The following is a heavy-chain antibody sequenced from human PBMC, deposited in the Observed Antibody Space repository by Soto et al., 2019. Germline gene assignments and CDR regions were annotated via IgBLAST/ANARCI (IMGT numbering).Heavy chain of an antibody. CDR2: IYYSGST. J-gene: IGHJ4*02. V-gene: IGHV4-31*03. CDR3: ARSGYSYGPNPLLY. D-gene: IGHD5-18*01. Sequence: QVQLQESGPGLVKPSQTLSLTCTVSGGSISGGGYYWSWIRQHPGKGLEWIGYIYYSGSTYYNPSLKRRVTISVDTSKNPFSLKLSSVTAADTAVYYCARSGYSYGPNPLLYWGQGTLVTVSS. CDR1: GGSISGGGYY.